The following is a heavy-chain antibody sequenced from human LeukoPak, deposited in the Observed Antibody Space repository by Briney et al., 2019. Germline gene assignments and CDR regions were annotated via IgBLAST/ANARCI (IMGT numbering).Heavy chain of an antibody. CDR2: ISSSSSYI. Sequence: GGSLRLSCAASGFTFSSYSMNWVRQAPGKGLEWVSSISSSSSYIYYADSVKGRFTISRDNAKNSLYLQMNSLRAEDTAVYYCARSPQWELIDYWGRGTLVTVSS. CDR3: ARSPQWELIDY. CDR1: GFTFSSYS. V-gene: IGHV3-21*01. D-gene: IGHD1-26*01. J-gene: IGHJ4*02.